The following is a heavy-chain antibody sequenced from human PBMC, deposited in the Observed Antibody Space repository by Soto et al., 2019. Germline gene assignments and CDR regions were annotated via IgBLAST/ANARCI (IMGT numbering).Heavy chain of an antibody. CDR2: IYHSGST. J-gene: IGHJ5*02. CDR3: ARDPRAQDIWVNWFDP. CDR1: GYSISSCYY. D-gene: IGHD2-15*01. Sequence: PSETLSLTCAVSGYSISSCYYRGWLRPPPGKGLGGFESIYHSGSTYYNPSVKSRVTISVDTSKNQFSLKLSSVTAADTAVYYCARDPRAQDIWVNWFDPWGQGTLVTVSS. V-gene: IGHV4-38-2*02.